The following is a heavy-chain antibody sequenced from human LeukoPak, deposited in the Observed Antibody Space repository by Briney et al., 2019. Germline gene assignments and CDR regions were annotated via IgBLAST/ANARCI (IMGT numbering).Heavy chain of an antibody. CDR2: ISDSGDST. V-gene: IGHV3-23*01. D-gene: IGHD2-15*01. Sequence: GGSLRLSCAASGFTSNNYALNWVRQAPGKGLEWVSIISDSGDSTYYADSVKGRFTISRDNSKNTLYLQMNSLRAEDTAVYYCAKDGSLTRFDYWGQGILVTVSS. CDR3: AKDGSLTRFDY. J-gene: IGHJ4*02. CDR1: GFTSNNYA.